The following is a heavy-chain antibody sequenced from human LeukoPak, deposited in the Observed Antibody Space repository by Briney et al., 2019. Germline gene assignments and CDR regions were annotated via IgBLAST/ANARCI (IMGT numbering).Heavy chain of an antibody. D-gene: IGHD3-9*01. CDR3: ASGLLRHYYFDY. V-gene: IGHV3-21*01. Sequence: SGGSLRLSCAASGFTFSSYSMNWVRQAPGKGLEWVSSISSSSSYIYYADSVKGRFTISRDNAKNSLYLQMNSLRAEDTAVYYCASGLLRHYYFDYWGQGTLVTVSS. J-gene: IGHJ4*02. CDR1: GFTFSSYS. CDR2: ISSSSSYI.